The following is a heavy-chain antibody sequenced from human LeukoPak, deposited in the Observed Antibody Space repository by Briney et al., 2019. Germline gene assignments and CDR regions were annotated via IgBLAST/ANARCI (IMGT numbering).Heavy chain of an antibody. CDR3: ARGEVGGNSLRYFDY. CDR1: GVSISSSNSY. V-gene: IGHV4-39*07. Sequence: SETLSLTCTVSGVSISSSNSYWGWIRQPPGKGLEWIGSIYYSGSTYYNESLESRVTISIDTSKNQFSLKLSSVTAADTAVYYCARGEVGGNSLRYFDYWGQGTLVTVSS. D-gene: IGHD4-23*01. CDR2: IYYSGST. J-gene: IGHJ4*02.